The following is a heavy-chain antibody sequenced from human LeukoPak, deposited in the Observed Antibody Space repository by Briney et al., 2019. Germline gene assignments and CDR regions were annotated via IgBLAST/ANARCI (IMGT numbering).Heavy chain of an antibody. CDR2: ISYDGSNK. J-gene: IGHJ6*02. CDR3: ARYCSSTSCYFDYYGMDV. D-gene: IGHD2-2*01. Sequence: PGRSLRLSCAASGFTFSSYAMHWVRQAPGKGLEWVAVISYDGSNKYYADSVKGRFTISRDNSKNTLYLQMNSLRAEDTAVYYCARYCSSTSCYFDYYGMDVWGQGTTVTVSS. CDR1: GFTFSSYA. V-gene: IGHV3-30-3*01.